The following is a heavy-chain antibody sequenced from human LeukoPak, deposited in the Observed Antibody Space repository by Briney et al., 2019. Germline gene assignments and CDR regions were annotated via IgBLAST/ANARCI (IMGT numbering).Heavy chain of an antibody. Sequence: GESLKISCKGSGYRFTGYWIGWVRQMPGKGLEWMGIIYPGDSDTRYSPSFQGQVTISADKSISTAYLQWSSLKASDTAMYYCARITMVRGVIIIGFDPWGQGTLVTVSS. CDR2: IYPGDSDT. J-gene: IGHJ5*02. V-gene: IGHV5-51*01. D-gene: IGHD3-10*01. CDR3: ARITMVRGVIIIGFDP. CDR1: GYRFTGYW.